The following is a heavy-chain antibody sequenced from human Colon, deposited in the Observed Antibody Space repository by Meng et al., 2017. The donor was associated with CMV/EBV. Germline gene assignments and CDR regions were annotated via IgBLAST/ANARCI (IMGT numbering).Heavy chain of an antibody. D-gene: IGHD3-22*01. J-gene: IGHJ5*02. CDR1: GFTFSRDW. V-gene: IGHV3-7*01. CDR2: INQDGSGK. CDR3: ASKLYYYDTSPHGWFDP. Sequence: GESLKISCAASGFTFSRDWMSWVRQGPAKRLEWVATINQDGSGKYYVDSVKGRFTISRDNAKNSLYLQMNSLRAEDTALYYCASKLYYYDTSPHGWFDPWGQGTLVTVSS.